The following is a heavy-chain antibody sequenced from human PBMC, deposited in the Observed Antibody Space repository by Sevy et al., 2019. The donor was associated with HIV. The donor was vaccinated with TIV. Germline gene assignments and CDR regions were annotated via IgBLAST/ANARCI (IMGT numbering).Heavy chain of an antibody. CDR1: GFTFSSYD. Sequence: GGSLRLSCTASGFTFSSYDMNWVRQAPGKGLEWVSKISSSGSSIYCADSVKGRFTISRDNAKNSLNLQMNSLRADDTAVYYCTRNGGAFDNGFDPWGQGTLVTVSS. V-gene: IGHV3-48*03. D-gene: IGHD2-8*01. CDR2: ISSSGSSI. CDR3: TRNGGAFDNGFDP. J-gene: IGHJ5*02.